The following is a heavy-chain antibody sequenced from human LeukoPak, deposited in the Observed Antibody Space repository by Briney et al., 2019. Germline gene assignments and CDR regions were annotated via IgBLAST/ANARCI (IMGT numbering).Heavy chain of an antibody. D-gene: IGHD3-22*01. CDR2: IWFDGSNE. CDR3: ARAGNFDSGGYYYGIDY. Sequence: GGSLRLSCAASGFPFSSYGLHWVRQAPGKGLEWVAVIWFDGSNEYYADSVKGRFTISRDDSKNTLYLQMNSLRAEDTAVYYCARAGNFDSGGYYYGIDYWGQGTLVTVSS. CDR1: GFPFSSYG. V-gene: IGHV3-33*01. J-gene: IGHJ4*02.